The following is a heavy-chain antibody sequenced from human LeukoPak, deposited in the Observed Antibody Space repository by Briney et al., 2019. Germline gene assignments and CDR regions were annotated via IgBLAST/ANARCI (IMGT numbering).Heavy chain of an antibody. CDR3: ARGPRAAWMQLWNWFDA. Sequence: GGSLRLSCAASGFTFSSYSMYWGRQAPGKGLGWVSYTSSSSSNIDYADSVKGRFTICRYTAKSSMYLQLISLRVEGTGVYYCARGPRAAWMQLWNWFDAWGQGILVS. CDR1: GFTFSSYS. D-gene: IGHD5-18*01. CDR2: TSSSSSNI. J-gene: IGHJ5*02. V-gene: IGHV3-48*01.